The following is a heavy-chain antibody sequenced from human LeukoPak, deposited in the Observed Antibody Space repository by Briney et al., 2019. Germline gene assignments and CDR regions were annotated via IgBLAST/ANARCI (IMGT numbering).Heavy chain of an antibody. CDR2: ISFDGSDK. Sequence: GGSLRLSCAASGFVFSNYDMHWVRQAPGKGLEWMAVISFDGSDKYYTDSVKGRFTISRDNSNNTLYLQLNNLRVEDTAVYYCAKGYSYGDYWGQGTLVTVSS. D-gene: IGHD5-18*01. CDR3: AKGYSYGDY. J-gene: IGHJ4*02. CDR1: GFVFSNYD. V-gene: IGHV3-30*18.